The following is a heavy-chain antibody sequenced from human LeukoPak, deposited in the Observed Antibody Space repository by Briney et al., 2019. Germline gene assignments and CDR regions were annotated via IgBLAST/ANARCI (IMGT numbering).Heavy chain of an antibody. CDR3: AKDRDYDLFDY. D-gene: IGHD4-17*01. Sequence: GGSLRLSCAASGFTFSSYAMSWVRQAPGKGLEWVSAISGSGGSTYYADSVKGRFTMSRDNSKNTLYLQMNSLGAEDTAVYYCAKDRDYDLFDYWGQGTLVTVSS. CDR1: GFTFSSYA. J-gene: IGHJ4*02. V-gene: IGHV3-23*01. CDR2: ISGSGGST.